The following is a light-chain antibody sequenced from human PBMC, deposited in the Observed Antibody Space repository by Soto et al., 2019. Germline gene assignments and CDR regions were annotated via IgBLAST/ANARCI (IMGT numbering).Light chain of an antibody. CDR3: QQYDSSPRT. CDR2: GAS. J-gene: IGKJ1*01. Sequence: DTMLTQSPGTLALSPGEGATLSCMASHSLSGRYLAWYQQKPGQAPRLLIYGASTRATGIPDRFSGSGSGTDFTLTISRLEHEDFAVYYCQQYDSSPRTFGQGTKVDIK. V-gene: IGKV3-20*01. CDR1: HSLSGRY.